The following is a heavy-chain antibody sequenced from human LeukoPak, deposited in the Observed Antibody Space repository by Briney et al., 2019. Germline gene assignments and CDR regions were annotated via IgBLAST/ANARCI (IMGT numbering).Heavy chain of an antibody. J-gene: IGHJ6*04. V-gene: IGHV1-69*10. CDR2: IIPILGTA. CDR3: GREPAYDIFAGDGEADYYYGMDV. CDR1: GCTFSSYA. D-gene: IGHD3-9*01. Sequence: SVKVSCKASGCTFSSYAIRWVRQAPGQGLEWMGGIIPILGTANYEHKFQGRVTITGDKSTSTVYLELSSLRSEDTAVYYRGREPAYDIFAGDGEADYYYGMDVWGKGPWVLVSS.